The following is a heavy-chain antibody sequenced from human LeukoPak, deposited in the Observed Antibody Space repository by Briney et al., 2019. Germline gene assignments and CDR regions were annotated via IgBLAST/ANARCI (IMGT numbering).Heavy chain of an antibody. Sequence: EAGGSLRLSCAASGFTFSSYAMNWVRQAPGKGLEWVSAISGSGGSTYYADSVKGRFTISSDNSKNTLYLQMNSLRAEDTAVYYCAKALRFLEWLPPLQADYWGQGTLVTVSS. J-gene: IGHJ4*02. CDR3: AKALRFLEWLPPLQADY. CDR1: GFTFSSYA. V-gene: IGHV3-23*01. CDR2: ISGSGGST. D-gene: IGHD3-3*01.